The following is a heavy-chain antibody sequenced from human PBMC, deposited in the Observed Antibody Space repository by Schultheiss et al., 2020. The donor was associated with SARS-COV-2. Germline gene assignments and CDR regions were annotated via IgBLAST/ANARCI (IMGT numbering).Heavy chain of an antibody. Sequence: ASVKVSCKASGYTFTSYGISWVRQAPGQGLEWMGWISAYNGNTNYAQKLQGRVTMTTDTSTSTAYMELRSLRSDDTAVYYCAREAPPYYDFWSEFDPWGQGTLVTVSS. J-gene: IGHJ5*02. CDR3: AREAPPYYDFWSEFDP. CDR1: GYTFTSYG. V-gene: IGHV1-18*04. D-gene: IGHD3-3*01. CDR2: ISAYNGNT.